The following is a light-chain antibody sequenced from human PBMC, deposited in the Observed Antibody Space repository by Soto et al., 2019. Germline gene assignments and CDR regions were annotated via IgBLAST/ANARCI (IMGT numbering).Light chain of an antibody. Sequence: QSVLTQPPSASGTPGQRVTISCSGSKSNIGSNTVNWYQQVPGSAPQLLMYNNDRRPSGVPDRFSGSKSGSSASLAISGLHSDDEGDYYCAVLDDNLRGPVFGGGTKLTVL. CDR1: KSNIGSNT. CDR2: NND. V-gene: IGLV1-44*01. J-gene: IGLJ2*01. CDR3: AVLDDNLRGPV.